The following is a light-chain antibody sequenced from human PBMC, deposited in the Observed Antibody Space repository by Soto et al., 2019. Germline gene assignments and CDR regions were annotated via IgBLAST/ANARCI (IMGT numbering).Light chain of an antibody. J-gene: IGKJ5*01. Sequence: DIHMTQSRSCLSASLADGVTITCRASQSISSYLNWYQQKPGKAPKLLIYAASSLQSGVPSRFSGSGSGTDFTLTISSLQPEDFATYYCQQSYSTITFGQGTRLEIK. CDR1: QSISSY. CDR3: QQSYSTIT. CDR2: AAS. V-gene: IGKV1-39*01.